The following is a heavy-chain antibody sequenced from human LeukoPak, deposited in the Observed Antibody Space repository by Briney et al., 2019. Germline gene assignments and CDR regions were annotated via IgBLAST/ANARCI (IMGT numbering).Heavy chain of an antibody. D-gene: IGHD1-1*01. Sequence: KPSETLSLTCTVSGGSISSYYWSWIRQPPGKGLEWIGRIYTSGSTNYNPPLKSRVIISVDTSKNQFSLKLSSVTAADTAVYYCARGRYNWNDVSDAFDIWGQGTMVTVSS. V-gene: IGHV4-4*08. CDR1: GGSISSYY. CDR2: IYTSGST. J-gene: IGHJ3*02. CDR3: ARGRYNWNDVSDAFDI.